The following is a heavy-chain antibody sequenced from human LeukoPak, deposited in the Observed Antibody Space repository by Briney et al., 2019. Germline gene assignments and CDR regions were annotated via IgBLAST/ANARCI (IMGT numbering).Heavy chain of an antibody. J-gene: IGHJ4*02. Sequence: PSETLSLTCTVSGGSISSSSYYWGWIRQPPGKGLEWIGSIYYSGSTYYNPSLKSRVTISVDTSKNQFSLKLSSVTAADTAVYYCASPDYYGSGRSYWGQGTLVTVSS. CDR2: IYYSGST. V-gene: IGHV4-39*01. D-gene: IGHD3-10*01. CDR1: GGSISSSSYY. CDR3: ASPDYYGSGRSY.